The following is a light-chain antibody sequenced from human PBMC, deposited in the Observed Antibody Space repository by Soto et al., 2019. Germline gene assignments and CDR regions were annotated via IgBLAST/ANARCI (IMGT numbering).Light chain of an antibody. J-gene: IGKJ2*01. CDR3: KQRINWLYT. CDR2: DAS. CDR1: QSVSSY. V-gene: IGKV3-11*01. Sequence: EIVLTQSPATLSLSPGERATLSCRASQSVSSYLAWYQQKPGQAPRLLIYDASSRATRIPARFSGSGSGPDFTVTTRCLEPEEFRFYYCKQRINWLYTFGQGNKLEIK.